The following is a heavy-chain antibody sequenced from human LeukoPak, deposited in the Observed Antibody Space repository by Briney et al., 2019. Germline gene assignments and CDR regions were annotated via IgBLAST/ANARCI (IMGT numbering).Heavy chain of an antibody. CDR2: IYYSGST. Sequence: SETLSLTCTASGGSISSYYWSWIRQPPGKGLEWIGYIYYSGSTNYNPSLKSRVTISVDTSKNQFSLKLSSVTAADTAVYYCASGGFLEWLSTWGQGTLVTVSS. CDR3: ASGGFLEWLST. D-gene: IGHD3-3*01. V-gene: IGHV4-59*01. J-gene: IGHJ5*02. CDR1: GGSISSYY.